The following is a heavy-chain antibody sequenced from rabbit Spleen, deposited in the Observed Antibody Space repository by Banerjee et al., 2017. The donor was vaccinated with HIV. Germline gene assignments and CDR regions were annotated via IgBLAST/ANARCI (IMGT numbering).Heavy chain of an antibody. J-gene: IGHJ4*01. CDR1: GIDFSSYYY. CDR2: IYSDDSGAV. Sequence: QQQLEESGGGLVKPGGTLTLTCKASGIDFSSYYYMSWVRQAPGKGLEWIGTIYSDDSGAVYYSNWATGRFTISKSSSTTVTLQMTGLTDADTGTYFCARDLVAVIGWNFNLWGPGTLVTVS. V-gene: IGHV1S45*01. CDR3: ARDLVAVIGWNFNL. D-gene: IGHD1-1*01.